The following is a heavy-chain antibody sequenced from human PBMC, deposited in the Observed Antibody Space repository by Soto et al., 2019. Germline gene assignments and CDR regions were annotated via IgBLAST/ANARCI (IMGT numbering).Heavy chain of an antibody. CDR2: ISSSSSTI. CDR1: GFTFSSYS. J-gene: IGHJ1*01. V-gene: IGHV3-48*01. CDR3: ASRDSSSWYAEYFQR. D-gene: IGHD6-13*01. Sequence: EVQLVESGGGLVQPGGSLRLSCAASGFTFSSYSMNWVRQAPGKGLEWVSYISSSSSTIYYADSVKGRFTISRDNAKNSLYLQMNSLRAEDTAVYYCASRDSSSWYAEYFQRWGQGTLVTVSS.